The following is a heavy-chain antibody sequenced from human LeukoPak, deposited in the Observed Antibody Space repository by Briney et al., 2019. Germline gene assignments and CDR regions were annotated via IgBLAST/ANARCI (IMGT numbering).Heavy chain of an antibody. CDR2: ISGSGGST. V-gene: IGHV3-23*01. CDR1: GFTFSSYA. J-gene: IGHJ4*02. Sequence: GGSLRLSCAASGFTFSSYAMSWVRQAPGKGLEWVSAISGSGGSTYYADSVKGRFTISRDNSKNTLYLQMGSLRAEDMAVHYCARAENDYGDYWGQGTLVTVSS. CDR3: ARAENDYGDY.